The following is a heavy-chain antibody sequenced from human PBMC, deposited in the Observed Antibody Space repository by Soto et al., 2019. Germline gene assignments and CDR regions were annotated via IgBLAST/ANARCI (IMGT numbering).Heavy chain of an antibody. D-gene: IGHD3-22*01. V-gene: IGHV1-69*13. J-gene: IGHJ4*02. CDR3: AREVRNYYDSSGYYDY. Sequence: ASVKVSCKASGGTFSSYAISWVRQAPGQGLEWMGGIIPIFGTANYAQKFQGRVTITADESTSTAYMELSSLRSEDTAVYCCAREVRNYYDSSGYYDYWGQGTLVTVSS. CDR2: IIPIFGTA. CDR1: GGTFSSYA.